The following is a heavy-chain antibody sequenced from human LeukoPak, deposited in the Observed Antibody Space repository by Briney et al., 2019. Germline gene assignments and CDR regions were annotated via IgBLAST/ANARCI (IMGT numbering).Heavy chain of an antibody. CDR1: GYTFTGYY. D-gene: IGHD3-10*01. CDR3: ARVAGGSGSYYRYFDY. CDR2: INPNSGGT. J-gene: IGHJ4*02. V-gene: IGHV1-2*02. Sequence: GASVKVSCKASGYTFTGYYMHWVRQAPGQGLEWMGWINPNSGGTNYAQKFQGRVTMTRDTSISTAYMELSRLRSDDTAVYYCARVAGGSGSYYRYFDYWGQGTLVTVSS.